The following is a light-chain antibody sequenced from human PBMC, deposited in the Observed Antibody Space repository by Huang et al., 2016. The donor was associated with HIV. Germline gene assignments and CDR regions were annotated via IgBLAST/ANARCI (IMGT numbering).Light chain of an antibody. CDR1: QPISRF. J-gene: IGKJ1*01. CDR2: DPS. CDR3: QHYGTSSWT. Sequence: DIVLTQSPGTLSLSPGQRVTLSCRASQPISRFLAWFQQKPGQAPRLLIYDPSTRANGIPDRFSGSGSGTDFTLTIRRLDPADFAVYYCQHYGTSSWTFGQGTKVEF. V-gene: IGKV3-20*01.